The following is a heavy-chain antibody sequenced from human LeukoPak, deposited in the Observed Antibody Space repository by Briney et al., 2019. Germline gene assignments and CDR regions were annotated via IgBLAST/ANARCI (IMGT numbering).Heavy chain of an antibody. Sequence: PGGSLRLSCAASGFTFSSYAMSWVRQAPGKGLGWVSAISGSGGSTYYADSVKGRFTISRDNSKNTLYLQMNSLRAEDTAVYYCAKDPGLSYSSSWYLWGKGTTVTVSS. J-gene: IGHJ6*04. CDR1: GFTFSSYA. V-gene: IGHV3-23*01. CDR3: AKDPGLSYSSSWYL. D-gene: IGHD6-13*01. CDR2: ISGSGGST.